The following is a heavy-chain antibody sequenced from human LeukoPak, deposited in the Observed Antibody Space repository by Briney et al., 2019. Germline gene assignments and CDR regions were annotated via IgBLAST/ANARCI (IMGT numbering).Heavy chain of an antibody. J-gene: IGHJ4*02. CDR3: TRGFYYDSSGYYYPVGYFDY. Sequence: PGRSLRLSCTASGFTFGDYAMSWVRQAPGKGLEWVGSIRSKAYGGTTEYAASVKGRFTISRDDSKSIAYLQMNSLKTEDTAVYYCTRGFYYDSSGYYYPVGYFDYWGQGTLVTVSS. V-gene: IGHV3-49*04. CDR2: IRSKAYGGTT. CDR1: GFTFGDYA. D-gene: IGHD3-22*01.